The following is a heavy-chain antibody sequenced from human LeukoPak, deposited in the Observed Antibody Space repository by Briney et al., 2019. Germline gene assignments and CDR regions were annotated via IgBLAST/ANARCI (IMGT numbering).Heavy chain of an antibody. Sequence: SETLSLTCTVSGGSMSYYYWTWIRQPPGKGLEWIGYIYYSGTTFYNPSLKSRVTISVDTSKNQFSLQLTSLTAADTAVYYCAKGGKGFPLGLRFDSWGQGTLVSVSS. CDR3: AKGGKGFPLGLRFDS. V-gene: IGHV4-59*08. CDR2: IYYSGTT. D-gene: IGHD2-21*01. CDR1: GGSMSYYY. J-gene: IGHJ4*02.